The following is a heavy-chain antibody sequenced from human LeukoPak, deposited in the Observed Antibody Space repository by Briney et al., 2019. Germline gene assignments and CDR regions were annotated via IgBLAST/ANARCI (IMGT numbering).Heavy chain of an antibody. CDR2: INPSGGTT. CDR1: GYTFTSYY. CDR3: ARLYASSSKVRFDP. V-gene: IGHV1-46*01. Sequence: ASVKVSCKASGYTFTSYYIYWARQAPGQGLEWMGIINPSGGTTSNAQKFQGRVTMTRDTSTSTVYMELSSLRFEDTAVYYCARLYASSSKVRFDPWGQGTLVTVSS. D-gene: IGHD6-6*01. J-gene: IGHJ5*02.